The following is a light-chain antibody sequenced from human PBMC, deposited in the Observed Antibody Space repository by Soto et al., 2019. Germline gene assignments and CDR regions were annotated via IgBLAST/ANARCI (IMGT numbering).Light chain of an antibody. CDR3: TVWDDSLSGVV. Sequence: QSVLTQPPSASGTPGQRVTVSCSGTSSNIGNNYVCWYQQLPGTAPKLLIYRNTQRPSGVPDRFSGSKSGTSASLAISGLRSDDEAEYYCTVWDDSLSGVVFGGGTKLTVL. CDR2: RNT. J-gene: IGLJ2*01. V-gene: IGLV1-47*01. CDR1: SSNIGNNY.